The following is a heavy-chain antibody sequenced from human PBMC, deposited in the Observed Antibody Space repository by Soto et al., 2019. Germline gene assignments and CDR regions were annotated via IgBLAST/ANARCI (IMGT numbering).Heavy chain of an antibody. D-gene: IGHD3-10*01. CDR2: IHTSGRN. Sequence: QVQLQESGPGLVKPSETLSLTRNVSGGSFSSYYWTWIRQPAGKGLEWIGRIHTSGRNNYNPSLKSRVTMSVDTSRNHFSLKLRSVTAADTAVYYCARGPRYYGSGSFYYGMDVWGQGTTVTVSS. CDR1: GGSFSSYY. CDR3: ARGPRYYGSGSFYYGMDV. J-gene: IGHJ6*02. V-gene: IGHV4-4*07.